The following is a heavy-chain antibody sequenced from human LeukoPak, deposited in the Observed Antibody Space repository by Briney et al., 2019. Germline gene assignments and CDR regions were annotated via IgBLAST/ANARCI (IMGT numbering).Heavy chain of an antibody. Sequence: SGPTLVNPTQTLTLTCTFSGFSLSTSGVGVGWIRQPPGKALEWLALIYWDDDKRYSPSLKSRLTITKDTSKNQVVLTMTNMDPVDTATYYCAHTAYYYDSSGYYYRDYFDYWGQGTLVTVSS. CDR3: AHTAYYYDSSGYYYRDYFDY. CDR2: IYWDDDK. D-gene: IGHD3-22*01. J-gene: IGHJ4*02. V-gene: IGHV2-5*02. CDR1: GFSLSTSGVG.